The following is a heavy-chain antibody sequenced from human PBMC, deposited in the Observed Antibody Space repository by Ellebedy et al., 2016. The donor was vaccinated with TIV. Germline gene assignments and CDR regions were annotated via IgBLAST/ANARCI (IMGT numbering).Heavy chain of an antibody. CDR3: ARDLRWELRGVFDI. V-gene: IGHV4-31*03. Sequence: LRLXCTVSGGSISSGGYSWSWIRQRPGKGLEWIGYIYYSGSTSYNPSLKSRVTISLDTSQDQFSLMLSSVTAADTAVYYCARDLRWELRGVFDIWGQGTMLTVSS. CDR2: IYYSGST. J-gene: IGHJ3*02. CDR1: GGSISSGGYS. D-gene: IGHD1-26*01.